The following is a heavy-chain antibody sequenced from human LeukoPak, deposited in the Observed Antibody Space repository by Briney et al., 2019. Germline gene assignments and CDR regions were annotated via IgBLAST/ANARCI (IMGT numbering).Heavy chain of an antibody. CDR2: IKQDGSEK. CDR3: ARVAYDYVWGSYRPFDY. CDR1: GFTFSSYW. Sequence: GGSLRLSCAASGFTFSSYWMSWVRQAPGKGLEWVANIKQDGSEKYYVDSVKGRFTISRDNAKNSLYLQMNSLRAEDTAVYYRARVAYDYVWGSYRPFDYWGQGTLVTVSS. D-gene: IGHD3-16*02. J-gene: IGHJ4*02. V-gene: IGHV3-7*01.